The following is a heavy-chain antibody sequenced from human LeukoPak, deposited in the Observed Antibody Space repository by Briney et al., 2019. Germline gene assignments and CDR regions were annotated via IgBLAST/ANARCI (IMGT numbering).Heavy chain of an antibody. CDR1: GFTFSSYW. CDR2: IKQDGSEK. J-gene: IGHJ1*01. D-gene: IGHD6-19*01. CDR3: ASGWYLRYFQH. Sequence: PRGSLRLSCAASGFTFSSYWMSWVRQAPGKGLGWVANIKQDGSEKYYVDSMKGRFTISRDNAKNSLYLQMNSLRAEDTAVYYCASGWYLRYFQHWGQGTLVTVSS. V-gene: IGHV3-7*01.